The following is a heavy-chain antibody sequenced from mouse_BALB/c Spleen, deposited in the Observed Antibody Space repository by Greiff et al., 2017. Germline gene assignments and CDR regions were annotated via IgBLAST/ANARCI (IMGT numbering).Heavy chain of an antibody. CDR1: GFTFSSFG. D-gene: IGHD1-2*01. Sequence: EVMLVESGGGLVQPGGSRKLSCAASGFTFSSFGMHWVRQAPEKGLEWVAYISSGSSTIYYADTVKGRFTSSRDNPKNTQFLQMTSLRSEDTTMYYCAGLTTATRAMDYWGQGTSVTVSS. CDR2: ISSGSSTI. J-gene: IGHJ4*01. CDR3: AGLTTATRAMDY. V-gene: IGHV5-17*02.